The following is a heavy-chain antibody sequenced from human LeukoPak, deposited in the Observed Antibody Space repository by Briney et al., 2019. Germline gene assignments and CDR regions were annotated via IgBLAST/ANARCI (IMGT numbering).Heavy chain of an antibody. CDR1: GGTFSSYA. CDR3: VSSGTGTSVDY. J-gene: IGHJ4*02. D-gene: IGHD1-1*01. CDR2: IIPIFGTA. Sequence: SVKVSCKASGGTFSSYAISWVRQAPGQGLEWMGRIIPIFGTANYAQKFQGRVAITTDESASTAYMELSSLRSEDPAVSYCVSSGTGTSVDYWGQGTLVTVSS. V-gene: IGHV1-69*05.